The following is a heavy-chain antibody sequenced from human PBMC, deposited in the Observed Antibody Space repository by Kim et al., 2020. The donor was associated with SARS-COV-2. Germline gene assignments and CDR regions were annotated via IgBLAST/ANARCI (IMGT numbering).Heavy chain of an antibody. CDR1: GYTFTGYY. CDR2: INPNSGGT. CDR3: ARLYSGSYTLPTDYFDY. D-gene: IGHD1-26*01. Sequence: ASVKVSCKATGYTFTGYYMHWVRQAPGQGLGWMGWINPNSGGTNYAQKFQGRIIMTRDTSINTAYMELSRLRSDDTAVYYCARLYSGSYTLPTDYFDYWGQGTLVTVSS. J-gene: IGHJ4*02. V-gene: IGHV1-2*02.